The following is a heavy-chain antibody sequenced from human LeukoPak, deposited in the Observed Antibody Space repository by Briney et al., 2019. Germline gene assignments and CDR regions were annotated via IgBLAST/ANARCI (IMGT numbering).Heavy chain of an antibody. CDR2: IYYSGST. D-gene: IGHD6-13*01. Sequence: SQTLSLTCTVSGGSISSGGYYWSWIRQHPGKGLEWIGYIYYSGSTYYNPSLKSRVTISVDTSKNQFSLKLSSVTAADTAVYYCARDGIAAAGTAIDYWGQGTLVTVSS. V-gene: IGHV4-31*03. CDR3: ARDGIAAAGTAIDY. CDR1: GGSISSGGYY. J-gene: IGHJ4*02.